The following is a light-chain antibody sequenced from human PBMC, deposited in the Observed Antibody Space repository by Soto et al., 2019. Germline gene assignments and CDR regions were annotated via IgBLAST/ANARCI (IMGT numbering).Light chain of an antibody. V-gene: IGLV1-40*01. CDR3: QSYDSSLIVSKV. CDR1: SSNLGAGYD. J-gene: IGLJ1*01. CDR2: ANS. Sequence: QSVLTQPPSVSGAPGQRVTISCSGSSSNLGAGYDVQWYQQFPGTAPKLLIYANSARPSGVPDRFSGSKSGTSASLAITGLQAEDEADYPCQSYDSSLIVSKVFRTGTTVTVL.